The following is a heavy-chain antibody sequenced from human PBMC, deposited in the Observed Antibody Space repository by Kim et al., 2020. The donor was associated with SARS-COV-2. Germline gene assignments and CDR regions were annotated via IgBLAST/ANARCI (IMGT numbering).Heavy chain of an antibody. D-gene: IGHD5-12*01. CDR2: ISYDGSNK. J-gene: IGHJ6*02. Sequence: GGSLRLSCAASGFTFSSYAMHWVRQAPGKGLEWVAVISYDGSNKYYVDSVKGRFTISRDNSKNTLYLQMNSLRAEDTAVYYCAREWVEMATIRDGMDVWGQGTTVTVSS. CDR1: GFTFSSYA. V-gene: IGHV3-30*04. CDR3: AREWVEMATIRDGMDV.